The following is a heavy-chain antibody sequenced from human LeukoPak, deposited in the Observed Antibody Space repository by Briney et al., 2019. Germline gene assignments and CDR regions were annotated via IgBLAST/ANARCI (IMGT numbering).Heavy chain of an antibody. CDR2: ISAYNGNT. D-gene: IGHD3-10*01. Sequence: ASVKVSCKTSGYTFTGYYIHWVRQAPGQGLAWMGWISAYNGNTNYAQSLQGRVTMTTDTSTSTVYMEMRSLTSDDTAVYYCARDLDQYNGRFGGFGHDFWGQGTLVTVSS. CDR1: GYTFTGYY. J-gene: IGHJ4*02. CDR3: ARDLDQYNGRFGGFGHDF. V-gene: IGHV1-18*04.